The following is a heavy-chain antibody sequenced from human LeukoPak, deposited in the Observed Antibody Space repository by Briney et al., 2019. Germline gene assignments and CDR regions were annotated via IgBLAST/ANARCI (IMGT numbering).Heavy chain of an antibody. CDR1: GFTFSSYA. CDR3: AKGLYGDTFLNWFDP. CDR2: IRGSGVST. J-gene: IGHJ5*02. V-gene: IGHV3-23*01. Sequence: GGSLRLSCAAPGFTFSSYAMSWVRQAPGKGLKWVSGIRGSGVSTYYTDSVKGRFTVSRDNSKNTMFLQMNSLRAEDTAVYYCAKGLYGDTFLNWFDPWGQGTLVTVSS. D-gene: IGHD2-21*01.